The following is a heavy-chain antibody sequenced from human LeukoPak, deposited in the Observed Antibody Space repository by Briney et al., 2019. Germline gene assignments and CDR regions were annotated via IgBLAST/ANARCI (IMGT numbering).Heavy chain of an antibody. CDR1: GVSISSSSHY. D-gene: IGHD5-12*01. Sequence: SETLSLTCAVSGVSISSSSHYWGWIRQAPGKRLECIGTIYYSGSSYYNPSLKSRVTMSVDTSKNQFSLRLSSVTAADTAVYYCARLPAITTYYYYYMDVWGQGTRVTVSS. CDR3: ARLPAITTYYYYYMDV. V-gene: IGHV4-39*01. J-gene: IGHJ6*03. CDR2: IYYSGSS.